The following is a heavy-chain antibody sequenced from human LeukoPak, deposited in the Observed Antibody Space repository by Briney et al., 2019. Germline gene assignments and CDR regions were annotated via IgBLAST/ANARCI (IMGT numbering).Heavy chain of an antibody. Sequence: ASVKVSCKASGYTFTSYYMHWVRQAPRQGLEWMGTSSPSGRSARYAQKFQGRVTMTRDTSTSTVYMDLSSLRSEDTAVYYCARQGGDILTDYDYWGQGTLVTVSS. CDR2: SSPSGRSA. V-gene: IGHV1-46*01. CDR3: ARQGGDILTDYDY. CDR1: GYTFTSYY. D-gene: IGHD3-9*01. J-gene: IGHJ4*02.